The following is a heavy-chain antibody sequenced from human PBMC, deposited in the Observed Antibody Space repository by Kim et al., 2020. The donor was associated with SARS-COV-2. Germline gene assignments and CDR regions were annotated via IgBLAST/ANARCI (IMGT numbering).Heavy chain of an antibody. Sequence: SETLSLTCTVSGGSISSSSYYWGWIRQPPGKGLEWIGSIYYSGSTYYNPSLKSRVTISVDTSKNQFSLKLSSVTAADTAVYYCARPRWPASYCSGGSCPSHRGEWFDPWGQGTLVTVSS. D-gene: IGHD2-15*01. V-gene: IGHV4-39*01. J-gene: IGHJ5*02. CDR3: ARPRWPASYCSGGSCPSHRGEWFDP. CDR2: IYYSGST. CDR1: GGSISSSSYY.